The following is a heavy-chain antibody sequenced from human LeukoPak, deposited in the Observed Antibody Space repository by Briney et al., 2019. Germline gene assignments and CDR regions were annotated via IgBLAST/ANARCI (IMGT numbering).Heavy chain of an antibody. Sequence: TGGSLRLSCAASGFTFSSYAMSWVRQAPGKGLEWVSAISGSGGSTYYADSVKGRFTISRDNSKNTLYLQMNSLRAEDTAVYYCAKLSFDIVVVPAAICEKNWGQGTLVTVSS. CDR1: GFTFSSYA. D-gene: IGHD2-2*01. CDR2: ISGSGGST. V-gene: IGHV3-23*01. J-gene: IGHJ4*02. CDR3: AKLSFDIVVVPAAICEKN.